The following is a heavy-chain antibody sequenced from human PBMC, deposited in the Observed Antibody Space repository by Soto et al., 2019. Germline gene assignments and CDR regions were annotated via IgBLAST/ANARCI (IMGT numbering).Heavy chain of an antibody. CDR2: IDPSDSDT. J-gene: IGHJ5*02. CDR3: ARGYCTTNICDPWFDP. CDR1: GYSFTSYC. V-gene: IGHV5-10-1*04. D-gene: IGHD2-8*01. Sequence: GESLKISGKGSGYSFTSYCIILVRQMPGKGLEWMGRIDPSDSDTRYSPSFQGQVTISVDNSITTAYLQWSSLKASDTAMYYCARGYCTTNICDPWFDPWGQGTLVTVSS.